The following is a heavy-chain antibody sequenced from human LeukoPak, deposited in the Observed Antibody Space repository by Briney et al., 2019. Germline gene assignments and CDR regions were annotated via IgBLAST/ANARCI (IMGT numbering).Heavy chain of an antibody. Sequence: SVKVSCKASGGTFCSYAISWVRQAPGQGLEWMGGIIPIFGTANYAQKFQGRVTITADESTSTAYMELSSLRSEDTAVYYCAGGMASIDAFDIWGQGTMVTVSS. V-gene: IGHV1-69*13. CDR1: GGTFCSYA. CDR2: IIPIFGTA. CDR3: AGGMASIDAFDI. J-gene: IGHJ3*02. D-gene: IGHD5-24*01.